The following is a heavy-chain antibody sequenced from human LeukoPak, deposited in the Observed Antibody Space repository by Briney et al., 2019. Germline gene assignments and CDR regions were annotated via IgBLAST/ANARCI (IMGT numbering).Heavy chain of an antibody. V-gene: IGHV3-33*01. D-gene: IGHD6-19*01. CDR1: GFTFSSYG. CDR2: IWYDGSNK. CDR3: ARGVAGKPRAEYFQH. Sequence: GGFLRLSCAASGFTFSSYGMHWVRQAPGKGLEWVAVIWYDGSNKYYADSVKGRFTISRDNSKNTLYLQMNSLRAEDTAVYYCARGVAGKPRAEYFQHWGQGTLVTVSS. J-gene: IGHJ1*01.